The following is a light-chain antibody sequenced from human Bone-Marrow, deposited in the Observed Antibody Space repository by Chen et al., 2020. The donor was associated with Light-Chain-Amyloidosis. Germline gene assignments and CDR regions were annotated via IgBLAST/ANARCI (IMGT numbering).Light chain of an antibody. CDR3: QQRYNWPPVT. Sequence: EIVLTQSPATVSSSPGDKATLSCRASQSVTSYLAWYQQRPGQAPRLLIYDASKRANGIPARFSGSGFGTDFTLTISSLEPEDFAVDYCQQRYNWPPVTFGGGTKVEIK. V-gene: IGKV3-11*01. CDR2: DAS. J-gene: IGKJ4*01. CDR1: QSVTSY.